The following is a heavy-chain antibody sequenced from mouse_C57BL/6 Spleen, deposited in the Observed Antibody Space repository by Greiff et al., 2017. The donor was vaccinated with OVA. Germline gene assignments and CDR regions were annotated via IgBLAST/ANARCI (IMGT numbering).Heavy chain of an antibody. CDR1: GYTFTSYW. Sequence: QVQLQQPGAELVMPGASVKLSCKASGYTFTSYWMHWVKQRPGQGLEWIGEIDPSDSHTNYNQKFKGKSTLTVDKSSSTAYMQLSSLTSEDSAVYYCARPYYDLGYFDVWGTGTTVTVSS. CDR2: IDPSDSHT. V-gene: IGHV1-69*01. D-gene: IGHD2-4*01. CDR3: ARPYYDLGYFDV. J-gene: IGHJ1*03.